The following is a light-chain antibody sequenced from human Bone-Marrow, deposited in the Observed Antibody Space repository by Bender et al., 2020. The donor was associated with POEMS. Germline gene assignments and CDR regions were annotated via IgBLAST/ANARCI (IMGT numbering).Light chain of an antibody. CDR2: DDR. J-gene: IGLJ1*01. V-gene: IGLV3-21*02. CDR1: RIGRES. CDR3: QVWDSNTHV. Sequence: YVLTQPPSVSVAPGQTATITCGGDRIGRESVHWYQHKPGQAPLLVLYDDRDRPSGIPERFSGSNSGNTATLVISNVGAGDEADYYCQVWDSNTHVFGTGTKVTVL.